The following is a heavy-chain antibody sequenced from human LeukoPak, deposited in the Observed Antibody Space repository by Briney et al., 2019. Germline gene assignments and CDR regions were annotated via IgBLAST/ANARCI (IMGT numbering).Heavy chain of an antibody. Sequence: GASVKVSCKASGGTFSSYAISWVRQAPGQGLEWMGGIIPIFGTANYAQKFQGRVTITADESTSTAYMELSSLRSEDTAVYYCATDNPLPYYYDSSGYRRPTHMDVWGKGTAVTISS. CDR3: ATDNPLPYYYDSSGYRRPTHMDV. CDR1: GGTFSSYA. J-gene: IGHJ6*03. D-gene: IGHD3-22*01. CDR2: IIPIFGTA. V-gene: IGHV1-69*13.